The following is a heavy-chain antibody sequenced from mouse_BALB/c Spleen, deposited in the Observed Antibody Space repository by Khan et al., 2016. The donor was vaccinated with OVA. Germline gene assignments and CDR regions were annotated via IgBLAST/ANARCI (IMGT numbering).Heavy chain of an antibody. CDR3: AMDFHYYGGRGALDY. Sequence: QVRLQQSGAELARPGASVKMSCKASGYTFTSYSMHWIKQRPGQGLEWIGNINPSNAYTNYNQKFKDKATLTADKSSSTAYMQLSSLTSEDSAVYYCAMDFHYYGGRGALDYWGKGTSVTVSS. CDR2: INPSNAYT. V-gene: IGHV1-4*01. D-gene: IGHD1-1*01. CDR1: GYTFTSYS. J-gene: IGHJ4*01.